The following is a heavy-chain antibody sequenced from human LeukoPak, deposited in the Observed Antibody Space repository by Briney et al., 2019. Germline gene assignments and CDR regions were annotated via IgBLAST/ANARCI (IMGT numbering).Heavy chain of an antibody. J-gene: IGHJ3*02. CDR3: AKEYSYVWGSYRPDDAFDI. CDR2: ISYDGSNK. CDR1: GFTFSSYG. V-gene: IGHV3-30*18. Sequence: HAGGSLRLSCAASGFTFSSYGMHWVRQAPGKGLEWVAVISYDGSNKYYADSVKGRFTISRDNSKNTLYLQMNSLRAEDTAVYYCAKEYSYVWGSYRPDDAFDIWGQGTMVTVSS. D-gene: IGHD3-16*02.